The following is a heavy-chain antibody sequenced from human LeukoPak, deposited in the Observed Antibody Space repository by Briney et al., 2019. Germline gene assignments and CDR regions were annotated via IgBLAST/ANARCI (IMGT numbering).Heavy chain of an antibody. V-gene: IGHV3-74*01. J-gene: IGHJ6*03. CDR1: GFSFRTYW. Sequence: GGSLRLSCAASGFSFRTYWMHWVRQVPGKGLVWGSRINNDGTTKAYADSVKGRFTISRDNARDTLYLQMNSLRVEDAAVYYCARTPLGFGKNGTYYYYYYMDVWGKGTTVTVSS. D-gene: IGHD3-3*01. CDR2: INNDGTTK. CDR3: ARTPLGFGKNGTYYYYYYMDV.